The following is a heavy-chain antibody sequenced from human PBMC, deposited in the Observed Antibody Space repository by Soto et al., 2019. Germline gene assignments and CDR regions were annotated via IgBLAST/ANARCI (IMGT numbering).Heavy chain of an antibody. CDR2: IYYSGGT. J-gene: IGHJ5*02. D-gene: IGHD6-6*01. Sequence: PSETQSLTCTVSGASMSSGGYYWTCIRQSPGKGLEWIGYIYYSGGTYYNPSLESRVAISLDTSRSQFSLTLHSVTAADTAIYYCARDRHNNFFDPWGQGTLVTVSS. CDR1: GASMSSGGYY. CDR3: ARDRHNNFFDP. V-gene: IGHV4-31*03.